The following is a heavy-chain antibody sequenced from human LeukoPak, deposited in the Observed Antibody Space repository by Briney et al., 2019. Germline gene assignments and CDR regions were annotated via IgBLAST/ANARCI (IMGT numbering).Heavy chain of an antibody. CDR3: AKDPTAGGGIRYYYGMDV. D-gene: IGHD1-14*01. CDR1: GFTFDDYA. CDR2: ISWDGGST. V-gene: IGHV3-43D*03. Sequence: GGSLRLSCAASGFTFDDYAMHWVRQAPGKGLEWVSLISWDGGSTYYADSVKGRFAISRDNSKNSLYLQMNGLRAEDTALYYCAKDPTAGGGIRYYYGMDVWGQGTTVTVSS. J-gene: IGHJ6*02.